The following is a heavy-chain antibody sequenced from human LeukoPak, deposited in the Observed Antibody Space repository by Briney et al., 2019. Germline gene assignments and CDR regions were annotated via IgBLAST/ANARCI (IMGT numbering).Heavy chain of an antibody. Sequence: ASVKVSCKASGYTFTSYGISWVRQAPGQGLEWMGWISAYDGNTNYAQKLQGRVTITTDTSTSTAYMELRSLRSDDTAVYYCARFRDVVVPAALHWGQGTLVTVSS. CDR3: ARFRDVVVPAALH. J-gene: IGHJ4*02. CDR1: GYTFTSYG. D-gene: IGHD2-2*02. V-gene: IGHV1-18*01. CDR2: ISAYDGNT.